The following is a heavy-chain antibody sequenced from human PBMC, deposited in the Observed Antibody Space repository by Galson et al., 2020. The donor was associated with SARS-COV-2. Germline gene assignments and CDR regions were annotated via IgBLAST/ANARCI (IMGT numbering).Heavy chain of an antibody. Sequence: SVKVSSKASGGTFSSYAISWVRQAPGQGLEWMGAIIPILGIAKYAQKFQGRVTITADKSTSTAYMELSSLRSEDTAVYYCASRPPFLGPCNYYYYYYMDVWGKGTTVTVSS. J-gene: IGHJ6*03. CDR3: ASRPPFLGPCNYYYYYYMDV. V-gene: IGHV1-69*10. CDR2: IIPILGIA. CDR1: GGTFSSYA.